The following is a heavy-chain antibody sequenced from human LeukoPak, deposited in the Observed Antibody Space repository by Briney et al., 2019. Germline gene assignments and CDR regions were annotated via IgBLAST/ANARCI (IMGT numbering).Heavy chain of an antibody. V-gene: IGHV3-48*02. Sequence: GGSLRLSCAASGFTFSSSSMNWVRQAPGKGLEWVSYISSTSNTIYYADSVKGRFTISRGNAKNSLYLQMNSLRDEDTAVYYCAGEVYYWGQGTLVTVSS. J-gene: IGHJ4*02. CDR2: ISSTSNTI. CDR3: AGEVYY. CDR1: GFTFSSSS.